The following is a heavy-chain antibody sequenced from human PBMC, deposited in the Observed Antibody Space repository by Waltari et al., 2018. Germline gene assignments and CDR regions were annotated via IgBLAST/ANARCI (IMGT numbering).Heavy chain of an antibody. Sequence: QVQLQQWGAGLLKPSETLSLTCAVYGGSFSGYYWSWIRQPPGKGLEWIGEINHSGSTNYNPSLKSRVTISVDTSKNQFSLKLSSVTAADTAVYYCARGQRTVTPFDYWGQGTLVTVSS. CDR3: ARGQRTVTPFDY. J-gene: IGHJ4*02. CDR2: INHSGST. V-gene: IGHV4-34*01. D-gene: IGHD4-4*01. CDR1: GGSFSGYY.